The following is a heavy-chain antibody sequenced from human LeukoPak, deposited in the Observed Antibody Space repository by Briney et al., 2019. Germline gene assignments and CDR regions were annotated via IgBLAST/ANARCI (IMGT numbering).Heavy chain of an antibody. CDR3: ASPTLRYGDYVGNYFDY. Sequence: GRSLRLSCAASGFTFSSYAMHWVRQAPGKGLEWVAVISYDGSNKYYADSVKGRFTISRDNSKNTLYLQMNSQRAEDTAVYYCASPTLRYGDYVGNYFDYWGQGTLVTVSS. V-gene: IGHV3-30-3*01. D-gene: IGHD4-17*01. J-gene: IGHJ4*02. CDR2: ISYDGSNK. CDR1: GFTFSSYA.